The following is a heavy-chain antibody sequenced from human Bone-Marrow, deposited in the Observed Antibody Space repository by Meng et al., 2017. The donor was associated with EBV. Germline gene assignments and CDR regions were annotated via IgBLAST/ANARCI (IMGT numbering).Heavy chain of an antibody. V-gene: IGHV1-3*01. CDR1: GYTFTSYG. CDR3: GRDGRRVAEGWIDY. Sequence: QVQIVQSGAEVKKPGASVKVSCKASGYTFTSYGLQWVRQAPGQRFEWLGWISAGNDNTKYSQKFQGRVTITRDTSARTAYMELSNLRSEDTAVYYCGRDGRRVAEGWIDYWGQGTLVTVSS. D-gene: IGHD2-15*01. J-gene: IGHJ4*02. CDR2: ISAGNDNT.